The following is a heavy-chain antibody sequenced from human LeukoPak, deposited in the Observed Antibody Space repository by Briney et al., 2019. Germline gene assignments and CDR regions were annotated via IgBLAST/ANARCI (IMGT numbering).Heavy chain of an antibody. J-gene: IGHJ4*02. D-gene: IGHD3-10*01. CDR3: ASLYDSGSYYNFLDY. Sequence: GRSLRLSCAASGFTFSSYFMSWVRQAPGKGLEWVSAISGSGGSTYYADSVKGRFTISRDNSKNTLYLQMNSLRAEDTAVYYCASLYDSGSYYNFLDYWGQGTLVTVSS. V-gene: IGHV3-23*01. CDR1: GFTFSSYF. CDR2: ISGSGGST.